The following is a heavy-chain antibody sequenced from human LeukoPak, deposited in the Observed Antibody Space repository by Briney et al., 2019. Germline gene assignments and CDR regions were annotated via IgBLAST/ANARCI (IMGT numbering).Heavy chain of an antibody. CDR1: GYSFTSYW. CDR2: IYPGDSHT. J-gene: IGHJ6*03. V-gene: IGHV5-51*01. D-gene: IGHD3-10*01. CDR3: ARLKGAGSYYITSADYYYYYMDV. Sequence: GESLKISCRGSGYSFTSYWIGWVRQMPGKGLEWMGSIYPGDSHTRYSPSLQGQVTISADKSISTAYLQWISLKASDTAMYYCARLKGAGSYYITSADYYYYYMDVWGKGTTVTVSS.